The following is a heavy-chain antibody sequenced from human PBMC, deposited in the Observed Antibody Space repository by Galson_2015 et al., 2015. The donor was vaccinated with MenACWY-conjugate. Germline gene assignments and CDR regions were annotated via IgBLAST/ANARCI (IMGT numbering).Heavy chain of an antibody. J-gene: IGHJ6*03. CDR1: AFTFSNAY. D-gene: IGHD2-21*01. V-gene: IGHV3-15*01. Sequence: SLRLSCAGSAFTFSNAYMSWVRQAPGKGLGWVGRIKSQTDGGKIDYAAPVKGRFTISRDDSKNTLYLQMNSLKIEDTAVYYCTPHKPDSWGGLLFHFSMDVWGKGTTVTVSS. CDR2: IKSQTDGGKI. CDR3: TPHKPDSWGGLLFHFSMDV.